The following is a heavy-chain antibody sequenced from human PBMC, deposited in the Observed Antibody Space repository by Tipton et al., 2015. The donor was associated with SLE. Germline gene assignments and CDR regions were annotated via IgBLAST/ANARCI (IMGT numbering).Heavy chain of an antibody. CDR2: ITHSGST. CDR1: GGSFSGYY. CDR3: ARGSRYSGYDYPYYFDY. Sequence: TLSLTCAVYGGSFSGYYWSWIRQPPGKGLEWIGEITHSGSTNYNPSLKSRVTISVDTSKNQFSLKLSSVTAADTAVYYCARGSRYSGYDYPYYFDYWGQGTLVTVSS. D-gene: IGHD5-12*01. J-gene: IGHJ4*02. V-gene: IGHV4-34*01.